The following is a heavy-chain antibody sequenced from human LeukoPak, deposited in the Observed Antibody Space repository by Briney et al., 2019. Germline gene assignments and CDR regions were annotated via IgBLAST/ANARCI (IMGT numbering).Heavy chain of an antibody. CDR2: ISTGSRYI. CDR1: GFSLSDYD. D-gene: IGHD2-2*01. V-gene: IGHV3-21*01. Sequence: PGRSLTLTCAASGFSLSDYDMNWDRQAPAKGLELVSSISTGSRYIYYAYSVKGRFTISRDDPKNSLYLQMHHLRAEAPAVYSCARADCSGSTCYLRRSWFDPWGQGTLVTVSS. J-gene: IGHJ5*02. CDR3: ARADCSGSTCYLRRSWFDP.